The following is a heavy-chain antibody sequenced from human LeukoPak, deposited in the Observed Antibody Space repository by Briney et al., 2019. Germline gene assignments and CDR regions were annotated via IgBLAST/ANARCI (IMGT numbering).Heavy chain of an antibody. CDR2: IYHSGST. CDR1: GYSISSGYY. J-gene: IGHJ4*02. CDR3: AAESIVGATTESYVDY. D-gene: IGHD1-26*01. V-gene: IGHV4-38-2*01. Sequence: SETLSLTCAVSGYSISSGYYWGWIRQPPGKGLEWIGGIYHSGSTYYNPSLKSRVTISVGTSKNQFSLKLSSVTAADTAVYYCAAESIVGATTESYVDYWGQGTLVTVSS.